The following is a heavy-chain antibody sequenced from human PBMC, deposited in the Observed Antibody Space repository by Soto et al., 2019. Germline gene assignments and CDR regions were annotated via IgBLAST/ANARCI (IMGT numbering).Heavy chain of an antibody. J-gene: IGHJ4*02. D-gene: IGHD3-10*01. CDR2: ISDDGART. CDR3: TRGPRPSSVGTGAF. CDR1: GFVLEMYW. V-gene: IGHV3-74*01. Sequence: PGGSLRLSCAASGFVLEMYWMHWVRQTPGKGPEWVSRISDDGARTDYADSVKGRFTISRDNAKNSLYLQMNPLRAEDTAVYYCTRGPRPSSVGTGAFWGRGALVTVSS.